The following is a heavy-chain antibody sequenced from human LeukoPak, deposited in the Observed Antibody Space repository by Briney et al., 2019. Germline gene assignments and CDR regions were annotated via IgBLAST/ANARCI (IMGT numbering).Heavy chain of an antibody. CDR1: GYTFTSYD. V-gene: IGHV1-8*01. D-gene: IGHD2-15*01. CDR3: ARLRCSGGSCYSAL. CDR2: MNPNSGNT. J-gene: IGHJ4*02. Sequence: ASVKVSCKASGYTFTSYDINWVRQATGQGLEWMGWMNPNSGNTGYAQKFQGRVTMTRNTSISTAYMGLSSLRSEDTAVYYCARLRCSGGSCYSALWGQGTLVTVSS.